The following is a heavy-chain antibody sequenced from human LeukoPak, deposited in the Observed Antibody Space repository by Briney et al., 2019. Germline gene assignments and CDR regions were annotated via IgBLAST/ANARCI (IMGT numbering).Heavy chain of an antibody. D-gene: IGHD2-15*01. V-gene: IGHV4-59*08. CDR1: GDSVSGVY. CDR2: VYYSGDT. Sequence: SETLSLTCAVCGDSVSGVYWSLIRQPPGKGLEWIGYVYYSGDTNYNPSLKSRVTMSLDTSKNQVSLRLSSVTAADTAVYYCARHPFATPFDYWGRGTLLTVSS. CDR3: ARHPFATPFDY. J-gene: IGHJ4*02.